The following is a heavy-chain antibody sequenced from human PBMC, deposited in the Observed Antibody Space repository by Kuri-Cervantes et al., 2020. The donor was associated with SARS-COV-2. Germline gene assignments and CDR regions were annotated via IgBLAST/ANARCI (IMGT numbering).Heavy chain of an antibody. CDR1: GFTFSSYG. V-gene: IGHV3-48*01. CDR3: ARDDVEVDTAMDYYYMDV. CDR2: ISSSSSTI. J-gene: IGHJ6*03. Sequence: GESLKISCAASGFTFSSYGMHWVRQAPGKGLEWVSYISSSSSTIYYADSVKGRFTISRDNAKNSLYLQMNSLRAEDTAVYYCARDDVEVDTAMDYYYMDVWGKGTTVTVSS. D-gene: IGHD5-18*01.